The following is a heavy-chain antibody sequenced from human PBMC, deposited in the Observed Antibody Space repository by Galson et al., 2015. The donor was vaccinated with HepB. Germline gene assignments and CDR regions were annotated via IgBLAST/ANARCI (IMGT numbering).Heavy chain of an antibody. J-gene: IGHJ4*02. CDR1: GASIDSRDW. V-gene: IGHV4/OR15-8*01. Sequence: SETLSLTCAVSGASIDSRDWWSWVRQSPGKGLEWIGQIYLRGGASYAPALEGRATISADRSKNQLSLRLTSVTAADTAVYYCVKNGAYCLESWGPGSLVTVSS. CDR2: IYLRGGA. D-gene: IGHD2-15*01. CDR3: VKNGAYCLES.